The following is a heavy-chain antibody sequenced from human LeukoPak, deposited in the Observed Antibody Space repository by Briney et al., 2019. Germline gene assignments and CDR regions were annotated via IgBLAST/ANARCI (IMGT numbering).Heavy chain of an antibody. J-gene: IGHJ4*02. CDR2: MNPNSGNT. V-gene: IGHV1-8*01. CDR3: TRRSSSGWYFDY. Sequence: GASVKVSCKASGYTFASYDINWVRQATGQGLEWMGWMNPNSGNTGYAQKFQGRVTMTRNTSISTAYMELSSLRSEDTAVYYCTRRSSSGWYFDYWGQGTLVTVSS. D-gene: IGHD6-19*01. CDR1: GYTFASYD.